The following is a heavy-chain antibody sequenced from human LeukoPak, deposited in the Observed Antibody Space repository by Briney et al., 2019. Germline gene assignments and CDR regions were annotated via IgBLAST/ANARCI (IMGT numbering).Heavy chain of an antibody. CDR1: GFTVSSNY. Sequence: GGSLRLSCAASGFTVSSNYMSWVRQAPGKGLEWVSVIYSGGSTYYADSVKGRFTISRDKSKNTLYLQMNSLRAEDTAVYYCARDRRYDFWSGYYSYYFDYWGQGTLVTVSS. CDR3: ARDRRYDFWSGYYSYYFDY. J-gene: IGHJ4*02. D-gene: IGHD3-3*01. CDR2: IYSGGST. V-gene: IGHV3-53*05.